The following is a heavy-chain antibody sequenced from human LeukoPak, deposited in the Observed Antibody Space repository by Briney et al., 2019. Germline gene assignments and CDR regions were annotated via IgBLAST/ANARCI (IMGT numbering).Heavy chain of an antibody. V-gene: IGHV3-30*18. CDR1: GFTFSSYG. D-gene: IGHD1-26*01. Sequence: GSLRLSCAASGFTFSSYGMHWVRQAPGKGLEWVAVISYDGSNKYYADSVKGRFTISRDNSKNTLYLQMNSLRAEDTAVYYCAKDSGLLYFDYWGQGTLVTVSS. CDR2: ISYDGSNK. J-gene: IGHJ4*02. CDR3: AKDSGLLYFDY.